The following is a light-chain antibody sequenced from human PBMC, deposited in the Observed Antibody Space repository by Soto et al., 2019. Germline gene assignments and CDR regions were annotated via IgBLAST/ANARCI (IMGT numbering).Light chain of an antibody. CDR2: AAS. V-gene: IGKV1-17*01. Sequence: DIQMTQSPSSLSASVGDRVTITCRASQGIKNDIGWYQQKSGKAPKRLIYAASILDSGVPSSFSGSGSGTEFSLTFSRLQPEDFATYYCLQHRSFPQTFGQGTKVEVK. CDR3: LQHRSFPQT. CDR1: QGIKND. J-gene: IGKJ1*01.